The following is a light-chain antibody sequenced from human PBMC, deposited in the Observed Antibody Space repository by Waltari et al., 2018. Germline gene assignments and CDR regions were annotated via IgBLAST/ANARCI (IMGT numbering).Light chain of an antibody. CDR2: LGS. Sequence: IVVTQSPLSLPVTAGEPASISCRSSQSLLHSNGYNYLDWYLQKPGQSPQLLIYLGSNRASGVPDRFSGSGSGTDFTLKISRVEAEDVGVYYCMQSLRALWTFGQGTKVEIK. CDR3: MQSLRALWT. V-gene: IGKV2-28*01. CDR1: QSLLHSNGYNY. J-gene: IGKJ1*01.